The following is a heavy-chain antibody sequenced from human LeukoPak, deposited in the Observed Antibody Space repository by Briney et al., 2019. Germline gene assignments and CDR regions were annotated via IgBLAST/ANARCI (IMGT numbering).Heavy chain of an antibody. CDR3: ASATTCSIDD. J-gene: IGHJ4*01. CDR1: GGSVSSSFYS. Sequence: PSETLSLTCNVSGGSVSSSFYSWGWIRQPPGKGLEWIGSMYYSGSAHYNLSLKSRVTMSVDTSKNQFSLKLSSVTAADTAIYFCASATTCSIDDWGQGTLVTVSS. V-gene: IGHV4-39*01. D-gene: IGHD5-12*01. CDR2: MYYSGSA.